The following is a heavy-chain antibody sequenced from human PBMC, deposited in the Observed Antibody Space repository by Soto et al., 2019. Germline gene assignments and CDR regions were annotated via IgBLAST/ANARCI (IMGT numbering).Heavy chain of an antibody. Sequence: LRLSCVVSGFTFNNYWMSWVRQAPGKGLEWVANIKQDGSEKHYLDSVKGRFTISRDDAKNSLYLQMNNLRAEDTAMYFCARYSGNDCIDYWGQGTLVTVSS. J-gene: IGHJ4*02. CDR3: ARYSGNDCIDY. V-gene: IGHV3-7*04. CDR1: GFTFNNYW. D-gene: IGHD5-12*01. CDR2: IKQDGSEK.